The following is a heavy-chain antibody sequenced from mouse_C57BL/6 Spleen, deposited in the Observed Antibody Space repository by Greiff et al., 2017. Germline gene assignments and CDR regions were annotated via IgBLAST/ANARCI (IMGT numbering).Heavy chain of an antibody. Sequence: EVQVVESEGGLVQPGRSLKLSCTASGFTFSDYYMAWVRQVPEKGLEWVANINSDGSSTYYLDYLKGRFIISRDNAKNILYLHMSSLKSEDTATYYCSRERCYDGYDYWGQGTTLTVSS. V-gene: IGHV5-16*01. D-gene: IGHD2-3*01. CDR3: SRERCYDGYDY. CDR1: GFTFSDYY. CDR2: INSDGSST. J-gene: IGHJ2*01.